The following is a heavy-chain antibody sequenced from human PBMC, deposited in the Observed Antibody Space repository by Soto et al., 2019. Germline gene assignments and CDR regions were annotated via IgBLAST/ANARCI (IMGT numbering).Heavy chain of an antibody. CDR3: AMEYCSSTSCYRDY. V-gene: IGHV1-69*02. Sequence: QVQLVQSGAEVKKPGSSVKVSCKASGGTFSSYTISWVRQAPGQGLEWMGRIICILGIANYAQKFQGRVTNTANKSTSKAYMELSSLRSEYTAVYYCAMEYCSSTSCYRDYWGQGTLVTVSS. D-gene: IGHD2-2*02. J-gene: IGHJ4*02. CDR1: GGTFSSYT. CDR2: IICILGIA.